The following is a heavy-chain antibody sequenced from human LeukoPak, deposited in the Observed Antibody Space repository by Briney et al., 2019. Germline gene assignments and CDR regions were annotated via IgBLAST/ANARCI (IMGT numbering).Heavy chain of an antibody. V-gene: IGHV1-2*02. CDR2: INPNNGDT. CDR1: GYTFTTYF. D-gene: IGHD1-7*01. J-gene: IGHJ4*02. Sequence: ASVKVSCKASGYTFTTYFIHWVRQAPGQGLQWMGWINPNNGDTNYAQKFQGRVTLTRDTSISAVYMDLSILRSDDTAVYYCARFPDSWNYDYWGQGTLVTVSS. CDR3: ARFPDSWNYDY.